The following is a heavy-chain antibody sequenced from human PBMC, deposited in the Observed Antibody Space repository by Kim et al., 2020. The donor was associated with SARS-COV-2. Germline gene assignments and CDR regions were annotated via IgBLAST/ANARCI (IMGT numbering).Heavy chain of an antibody. J-gene: IGHJ4*02. CDR1: GYGFTSYW. CDR3: ARGQAAAGTATPNDY. Sequence: GESLKISCKGSGYGFTSYWISWVRQMPGKGLEWMGRIDPSDSYTNYSPSFQGHVTISADKSISTAYLQWSSLKASDTAMYYCARGQAAAGTATPNDYWGQGTLVTVSS. CDR2: IDPSDSYT. D-gene: IGHD6-13*01. V-gene: IGHV5-10-1*01.